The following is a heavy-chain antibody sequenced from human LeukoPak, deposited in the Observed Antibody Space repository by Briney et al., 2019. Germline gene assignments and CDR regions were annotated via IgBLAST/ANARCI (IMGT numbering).Heavy chain of an antibody. J-gene: IGHJ4*02. Sequence: GGSLRLSCAASGFTFSSYWMHWVRQAPGKGLVWVSRISSDGSDTTYADSVKGRFTISRDNSKNTLYLQMNSLRAEDTAVYYCAKNMVRGVIDYWGQGTLVTVSS. D-gene: IGHD3-10*01. V-gene: IGHV3-74*01. CDR1: GFTFSSYW. CDR3: AKNMVRGVIDY. CDR2: ISSDGSDT.